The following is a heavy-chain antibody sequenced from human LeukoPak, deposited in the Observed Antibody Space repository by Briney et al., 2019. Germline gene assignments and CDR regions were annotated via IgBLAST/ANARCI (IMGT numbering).Heavy chain of an antibody. J-gene: IGHJ4*02. V-gene: IGHV4-59*01. CDR1: GGSISTYY. CDR3: ARRAVAGGDDY. Sequence: SETLSLTCTVSGGSISTYYWSWIRRPPGKGLEWIGHIYNSGSTNYSPTLKSRVTISVDTSKNQFSLKLSSVTAADTAVYYCARRAVAGGDDYWGQGTLVTASS. CDR2: IYNSGST. D-gene: IGHD6-19*01.